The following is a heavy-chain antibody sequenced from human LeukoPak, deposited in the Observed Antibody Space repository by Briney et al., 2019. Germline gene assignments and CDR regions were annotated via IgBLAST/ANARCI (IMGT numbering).Heavy chain of an antibody. V-gene: IGHV1-46*01. Sequence: ASVKVSCKASGYTFTSYYMHWVRQAPGQGLEWMGIINPSGGSTSYAQKFQSRVTMTRDTSTSTVYMELSSLRSEGTAVYYCARARYCSSTSCYDAGDWFDPWGQGTLVTVSS. CDR3: ARARYCSSTSCYDAGDWFDP. J-gene: IGHJ5*02. D-gene: IGHD2-2*01. CDR2: INPSGGST. CDR1: GYTFTSYY.